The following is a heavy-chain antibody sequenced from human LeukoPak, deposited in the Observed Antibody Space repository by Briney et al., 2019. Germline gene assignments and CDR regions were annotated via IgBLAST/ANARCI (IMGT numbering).Heavy chain of an antibody. Sequence: GGSLRLSCGTSGFRFRTYAMTWVRQAPGKGLEWVSTITDVGDRALYIDSVRGRFTIFRDDSKNTLYLQMNSLRAEDTAVYYCAKKGVGYGDYYYFYAMDVWGQGTTVTVSS. J-gene: IGHJ6*02. CDR1: GFRFRTYA. CDR3: AKKGVGYGDYYYFYAMDV. V-gene: IGHV3-23*01. D-gene: IGHD4-17*01. CDR2: ITDVGDRA.